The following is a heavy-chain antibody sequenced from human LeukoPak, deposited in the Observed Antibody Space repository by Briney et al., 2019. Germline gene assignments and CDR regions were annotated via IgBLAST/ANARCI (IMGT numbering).Heavy chain of an antibody. CDR1: GGSISSGGYY. D-gene: IGHD1-14*01. CDR3: ARVARRTGVDY. Sequence: SETLSLTCTVSGGSISSGGYYWSWIRQHPGKGLEWIGYIYYSGSTYYNPSLESRVTISVDTSKNQFSLKPSSVTAADTAVYYCARVARRTGVDYWGQGTLVTVSS. V-gene: IGHV4-31*03. CDR2: IYYSGST. J-gene: IGHJ4*02.